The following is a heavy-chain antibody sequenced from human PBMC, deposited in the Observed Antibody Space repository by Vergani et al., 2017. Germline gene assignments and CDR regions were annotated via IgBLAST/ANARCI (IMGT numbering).Heavy chain of an antibody. Sequence: QVQLVQSGAEVKKPGASVKVSCKASGYTFTSYYMHWVRQAPGQGLEWMGIINPSGGSTSYAQKFQGRVTRTRETSTSTVYMELSSLRSEDTAVYYWARAGRWVSYYYGSGSYSNWFDPWGQGTLVTVSS. J-gene: IGHJ5*02. CDR3: ARAGRWVSYYYGSGSYSNWFDP. CDR2: INPSGGST. CDR1: GYTFTSYY. V-gene: IGHV1-46*01. D-gene: IGHD3-10*01.